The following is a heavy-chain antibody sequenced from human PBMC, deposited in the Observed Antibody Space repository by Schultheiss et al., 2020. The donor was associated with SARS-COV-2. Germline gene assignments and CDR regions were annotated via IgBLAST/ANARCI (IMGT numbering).Heavy chain of an antibody. J-gene: IGHJ6*02. CDR2: INHSGST. CDR3: ARGPKYSYGFYYYYGMDV. V-gene: IGHV4-34*01. Sequence: TLSLTCAVYGGSFSGYYWSWIRQPPGKGLEWIGEINHSGSTNYNPSLKSRVTISVDTSKNQFSLKLSSVTAADTAVYYCARGPKYSYGFYYYYGMDVWGQGTTVTVSS. CDR1: GGSFSGYY. D-gene: IGHD5-18*01.